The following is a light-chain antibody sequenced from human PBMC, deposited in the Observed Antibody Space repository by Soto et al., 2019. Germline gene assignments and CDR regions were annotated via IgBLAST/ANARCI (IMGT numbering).Light chain of an antibody. J-gene: IGLJ2*01. CDR1: SSNIANNA. V-gene: IGLV1-36*01. CDR2: NDD. CDR3: EAWDDGLNGVV. Sequence: QSVLTQPPSVSGAPRQRVTISCSGGSSNIANNAISWYQQLPGKAPRIIIYNDDELPSGVSDRFSGSKSGTSASLGISGLQSEDEADYYCEAWDDGLNGVVFGGGTKLTVL.